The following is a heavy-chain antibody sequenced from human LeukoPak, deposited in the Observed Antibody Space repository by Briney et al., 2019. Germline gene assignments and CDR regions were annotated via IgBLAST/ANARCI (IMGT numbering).Heavy chain of an antibody. V-gene: IGHV3-53*04. J-gene: IGHJ6*02. CDR3: ARDGGIAAAGTPDYYYGMDV. CDR2: IYSGGST. Sequence: GGSLRLSCAASGFTFSSYSMNWVRQAPGRGLEWVSVIYSGGSTYYADSVKGRFTISRHNSKNTLYLQMNSLRAEDTAVYYCARDGGIAAAGTPDYYYGMDVWGQGTTVTVSS. D-gene: IGHD6-13*01. CDR1: GFTFSSYS.